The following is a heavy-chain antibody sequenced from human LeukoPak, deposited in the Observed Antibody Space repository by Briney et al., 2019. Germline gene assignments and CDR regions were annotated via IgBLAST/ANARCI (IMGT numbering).Heavy chain of an antibody. J-gene: IGHJ5*02. CDR1: GGSISSYY. Sequence: SETLSLTCTVSGGSISSYYWSWVRQPPGKGLEWIGYIYYSGSTNYNPSLKSRVTISVDTSKNQFSLKLSSVTAADTAVYYCAGEQQQLVPWGQGTLVTVSS. CDR3: AGEQQQLVP. V-gene: IGHV4-59*12. CDR2: IYYSGST. D-gene: IGHD6-13*01.